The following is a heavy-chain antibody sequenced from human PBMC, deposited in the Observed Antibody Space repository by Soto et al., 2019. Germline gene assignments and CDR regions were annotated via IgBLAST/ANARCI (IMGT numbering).Heavy chain of an antibody. V-gene: IGHV5-51*01. CDR2: IYPGDSDT. D-gene: IGHD2-15*01. CDR1: GYSFTSYW. CDR3: ARYRSGIAPHVYYGMDV. Sequence: AGESLKISCKGSGYSFTSYWIGWVRQMPGKGLEWMGIIYPGDSDTRYSPSFQGQVTISADKSISTAYLQWSSLKASDTAMYYCARYRSGIAPHVYYGMDVWGQGTTVTVSS. J-gene: IGHJ6*02.